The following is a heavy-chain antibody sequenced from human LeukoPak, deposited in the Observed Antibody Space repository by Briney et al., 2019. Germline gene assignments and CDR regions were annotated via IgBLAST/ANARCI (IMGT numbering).Heavy chain of an antibody. J-gene: IGHJ4*02. CDR3: ATQKESGYSSGWYVSYFDY. V-gene: IGHV3-23*01. CDR2: ISGSGGST. D-gene: IGHD6-19*01. CDR1: GFTFSSYA. Sequence: QPGGSLRLSCAASGFTFSSYAMSWVRQAPGKGLEWVSAISGSGGSTYYADSVKGRFTISRDNSKNTLYLQMNSLRAEDTAVYYCATQKESGYSSGWYVSYFDYWGQGTLVTVSS.